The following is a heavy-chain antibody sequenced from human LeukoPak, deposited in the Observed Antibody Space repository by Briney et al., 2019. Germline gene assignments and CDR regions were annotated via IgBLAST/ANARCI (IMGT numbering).Heavy chain of an antibody. CDR2: ISGSGGST. Sequence: GGSLRLSCAASGFTFSNYVMSWVRQAPGKGLEWVSAISGSGGSTYYADSVKGRFTISRDNSKNTLYLQMNSLRAEDTAVYYCAKGYYYDSSGYYYWGVFDYWGQGTLVTVSS. CDR3: AKGYYYDSSGYYYWGVFDY. J-gene: IGHJ4*02. V-gene: IGHV3-23*01. D-gene: IGHD3-22*01. CDR1: GFTFSNYV.